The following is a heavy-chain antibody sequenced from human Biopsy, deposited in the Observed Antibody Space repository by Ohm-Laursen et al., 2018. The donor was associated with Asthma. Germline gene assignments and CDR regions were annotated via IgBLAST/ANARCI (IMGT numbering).Heavy chain of an antibody. CDR2: LSSDGANE. CDR1: GISFRNYG. Sequence: SLRLSCAASGISFRNYGMHWVRQAPGKGLEWVALLSSDGANEYYADSVKGRFTISRDNSKNTLYLQMGSLRAEDTAVYYCATDRGALVVLLGFRFQHWGQGSLVSVSS. CDR3: ATDRGALVVLLGFRFQH. J-gene: IGHJ1*01. D-gene: IGHD2-21*01. V-gene: IGHV3-30*03.